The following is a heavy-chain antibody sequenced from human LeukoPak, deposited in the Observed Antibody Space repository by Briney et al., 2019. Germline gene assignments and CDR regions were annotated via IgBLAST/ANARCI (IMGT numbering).Heavy chain of an antibody. J-gene: IGHJ4*02. CDR3: ARDPHTGDFDY. D-gene: IGHD5-18*01. CDR1: GGSISSGSYY. CDR2: IYTSGNT. Sequence: SETLSLTCTVSGGSISSGSYYWSWIRQPAGKGLEWIGRIYTSGNTYYNPSLRSRVTISLDTSKNQFSLKLNSVTAADTAVYYCARDPHTGDFDYWGQGTLVTVSS. V-gene: IGHV4-61*02.